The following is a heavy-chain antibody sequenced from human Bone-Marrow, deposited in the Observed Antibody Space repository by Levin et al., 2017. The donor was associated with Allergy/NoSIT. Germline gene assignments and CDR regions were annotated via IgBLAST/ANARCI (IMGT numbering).Heavy chain of an antibody. J-gene: IGHJ6*02. Sequence: PSETLSLTCTVSGASISSNDYYWSWIRQPPGKGLEWIGYIYSSGNTHYNPSLKSRVTMSLDASKNQISLKLNSVTAADTAVYYCARDRDYYDSSGYDIVYYGMDVWGQGTTVTVSS. CDR1: GASISSNDYY. V-gene: IGHV4-30-4*01. CDR2: IYSSGNT. D-gene: IGHD3-22*01. CDR3: ARDRDYYDSSGYDIVYYGMDV.